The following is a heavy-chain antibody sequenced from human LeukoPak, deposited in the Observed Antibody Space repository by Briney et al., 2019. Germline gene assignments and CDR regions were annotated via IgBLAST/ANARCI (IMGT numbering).Heavy chain of an antibody. J-gene: IGHJ6*03. Sequence: SETLSLTCAVYGGSFSGYYWSWIRQPPGKGLEWIGEINHSGSTNYNPSLTSRVTISVDTSKNQFSLKLSSVTAADTAVYYCARGRPYYDFWSGYSNYYYMDVWGKGTTVTVSS. CDR3: ARGRPYYDFWSGYSNYYYMDV. V-gene: IGHV4-34*01. CDR1: GGSFSGYY. D-gene: IGHD3-3*01. CDR2: INHSGST.